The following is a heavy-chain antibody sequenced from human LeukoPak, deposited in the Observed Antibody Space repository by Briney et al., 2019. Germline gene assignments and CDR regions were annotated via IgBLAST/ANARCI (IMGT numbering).Heavy chain of an antibody. Sequence: SETLSLTCTVSGGSISSYYWSWIRQPAGKGLEWIGRIYTSGSTNYNPSLKSRVTMSVDTSKNQFSLKLSSVTAADTAVYYCARGGQHSSSWYSCYFDYWGQGTLVTVSS. V-gene: IGHV4-4*07. CDR3: ARGGQHSSSWYSCYFDY. CDR2: IYTSGST. CDR1: GGSISSYY. J-gene: IGHJ4*02. D-gene: IGHD6-13*01.